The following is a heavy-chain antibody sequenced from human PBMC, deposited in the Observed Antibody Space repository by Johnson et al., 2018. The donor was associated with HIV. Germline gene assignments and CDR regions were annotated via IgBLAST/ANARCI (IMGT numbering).Heavy chain of an antibody. D-gene: IGHD3-22*01. CDR3: AKASTHTMIVVVISAFDV. V-gene: IGHV3-30*18. CDR2: ISNDGSNK. CDR1: GFTLSYYG. Sequence: QVQLMESGGGVVQPGRSLRLSCAASGFTLSYYGVHWVRQAPGKGLEWVAVISNDGSNKQYVESVKGRFTISRDNSKKMVNLQMNSLRAEDTAVYYCAKASTHTMIVVVISAFDVWGQGTMVTVSS. J-gene: IGHJ3*01.